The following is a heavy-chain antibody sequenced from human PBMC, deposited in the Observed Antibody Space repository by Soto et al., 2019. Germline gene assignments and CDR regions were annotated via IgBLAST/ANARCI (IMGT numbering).Heavy chain of an antibody. Sequence: LSLTCAVYGGSXSSYDWGWIRQPPGKGLEWIGSIYYSGSTYYNPSLKSRVTISVDTSKNQFSLKLSSVTAADTAVYYCARHIVVVVAATGFDYWGQGTLVTVSS. J-gene: IGHJ4*02. D-gene: IGHD2-15*01. CDR3: ARHIVVVVAATGFDY. CDR1: GGSXSSYD. V-gene: IGHV4-39*01. CDR2: IYYSGST.